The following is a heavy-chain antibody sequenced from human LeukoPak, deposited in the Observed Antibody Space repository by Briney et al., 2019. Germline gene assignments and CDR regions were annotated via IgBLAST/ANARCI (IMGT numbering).Heavy chain of an antibody. V-gene: IGHV4-31*03. J-gene: IGHJ4*02. D-gene: IGHD3-3*01. Sequence: SETLSLTCTVSGGSISSGGYYWSWIRQHPGKGLEWIGYIYYGGNTYYNPSLKSRVTISVDTSKNQFSLKLSSVTAADTAVYYCARGSPRGDDYWGQGTLVTVSS. CDR2: IYYGGNT. CDR1: GGSISSGGYY. CDR3: ARGSPRGDDY.